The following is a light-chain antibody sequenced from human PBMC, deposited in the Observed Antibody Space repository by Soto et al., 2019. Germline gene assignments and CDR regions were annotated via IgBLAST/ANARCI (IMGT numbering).Light chain of an antibody. CDR3: QQSYKILT. Sequence: DIQLTQSPASLSASVGDRVTITCRASDNIGSNLNWYQHQTGTAPKLLIYAASSLQGGVPSRFSGSGYGTQFPLTISGLQTEDFATYYCQQSYKILTFGGGTWVEI. CDR1: DNIGSN. J-gene: IGKJ4*01. V-gene: IGKV1-39*01. CDR2: AAS.